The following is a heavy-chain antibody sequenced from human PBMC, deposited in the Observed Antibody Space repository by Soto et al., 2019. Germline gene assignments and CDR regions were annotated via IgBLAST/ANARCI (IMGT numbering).Heavy chain of an antibody. CDR2: FRGSGDDGTT. CDR3: AKKVNSGSGSQYFDY. CDR1: GFTFSSYS. V-gene: IGHV3-23*01. D-gene: IGHD3-10*01. Sequence: PGGSLRLSCAASGFTFSSYSMSWVRQAPGKGLEWVSGFRGSGDDGTTYCADSVKGRFTISRDNSKNMLFLQMNSLRAEYTAIYYCAKKVNSGSGSQYFDYWGQGTLVTVSS. J-gene: IGHJ4*02.